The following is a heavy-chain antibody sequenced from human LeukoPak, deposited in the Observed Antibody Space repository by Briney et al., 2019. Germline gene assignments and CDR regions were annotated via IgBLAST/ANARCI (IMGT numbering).Heavy chain of an antibody. J-gene: IGHJ4*02. D-gene: IGHD3-22*01. V-gene: IGHV1-3*03. CDR1: GYTFTSYA. Sequence: GASVKVSCKASGYTFTSYAMHWVRQAPGQRLEWMGWINAGNGNTKYSQEFQGRVTITRDTSASTAYMELSSLRSEDMAVYYCARDGSGGYYYDSSGYYPIYFDYWGQGTLVTVSS. CDR2: INAGNGNT. CDR3: ARDGSGGYYYDSSGYYPIYFDY.